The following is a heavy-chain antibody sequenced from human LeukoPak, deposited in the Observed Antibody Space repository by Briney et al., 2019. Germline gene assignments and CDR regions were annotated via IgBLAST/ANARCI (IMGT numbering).Heavy chain of an antibody. CDR1: GYSISSGYY. CDR2: IYHSGST. D-gene: IGHD3-10*02. Sequence: SETLSLTCTVSGYSISSGYYWGWIRQPPGKGLEWIGSIYHSGSTYYNPSLKSRVTISVDTSKNQFSLKLSSVTAADTAVYYCARGTMSDYWGRGTLVTVSS. V-gene: IGHV4-38-2*02. J-gene: IGHJ4*02. CDR3: ARGTMSDY.